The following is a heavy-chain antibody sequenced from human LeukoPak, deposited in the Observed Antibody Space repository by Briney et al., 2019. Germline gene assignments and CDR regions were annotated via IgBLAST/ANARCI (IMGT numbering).Heavy chain of an antibody. J-gene: IGHJ4*02. CDR2: ISGSGGST. Sequence: GGSLRLSCAASGFTFSSYAMSWVRQAPGKGLEWVSAISGSGGSTYYADSVRGRFTISRDNSKNTLYLQMNSLRAEDTAVYYCAKARRCSSTSCRSFFDYWGQGTLVTVSS. V-gene: IGHV3-23*01. CDR1: GFTFSSYA. D-gene: IGHD2-2*01. CDR3: AKARRCSSTSCRSFFDY.